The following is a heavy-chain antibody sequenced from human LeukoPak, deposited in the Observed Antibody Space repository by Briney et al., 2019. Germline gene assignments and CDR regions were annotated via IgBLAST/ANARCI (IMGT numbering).Heavy chain of an antibody. CDR1: GFTFDDYA. J-gene: IGHJ6*02. V-gene: IGHV3-9*01. D-gene: IGHD3-10*01. CDR3: ARDPSPVYYASGSSKYYYYGMDV. CDR2: ISWNSGSI. Sequence: GGSLRLSCAASGFTFDDYAMHWVRQAPGKGLEWVSGISWNSGSIGYADSVKGRFTISRDNAKNSLYLQMNSLRAEDTALYYCARDPSPVYYASGSSKYYYYGMDVWGPGTTVTVSS.